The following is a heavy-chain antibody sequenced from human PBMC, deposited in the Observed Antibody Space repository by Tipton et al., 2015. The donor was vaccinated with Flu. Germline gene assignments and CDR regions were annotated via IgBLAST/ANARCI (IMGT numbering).Heavy chain of an antibody. CDR1: GDSISSRYY. Sequence: LRLSCTISGDSISSRYYWGWIRQPPGKGLEWIGCISHSGRTYYNPSLKSRVTISVDTAKNQFSQRLSSVTAADTAVYYCARSTYHYGSGSSDYWGQGTLVTVSS. CDR2: ISHSGRT. V-gene: IGHV4-38-2*02. D-gene: IGHD3-10*01. CDR3: ARSTYHYGSGSSDY. J-gene: IGHJ4*02.